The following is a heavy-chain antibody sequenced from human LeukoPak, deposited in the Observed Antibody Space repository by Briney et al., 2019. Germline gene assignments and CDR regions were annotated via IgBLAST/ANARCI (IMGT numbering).Heavy chain of an antibody. D-gene: IGHD6-13*01. Sequence: GSLRLCCAASGFTFSSFAMCWIREPRGKGLEWSWEINHSGSTNYNPSLKSRVTISVDTSKNQFSLKLSSVTAADTAVYYCARGAFIAAAGTALDNWFDPWGQGTLVTVSS. J-gene: IGHJ5*02. CDR1: GFTFSSFA. CDR2: INHSGST. V-gene: IGHV4-34*01. CDR3: ARGAFIAAAGTALDNWFDP.